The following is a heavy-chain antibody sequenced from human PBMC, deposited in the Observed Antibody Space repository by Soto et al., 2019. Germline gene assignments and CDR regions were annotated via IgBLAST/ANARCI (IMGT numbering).Heavy chain of an antibody. CDR3: ASSRFLECLPPYYGMDV. D-gene: IGHD3-3*01. Sequence: AASVKVSCKASGGTFSSYAISWVRQAPGQGLEWMGGIIPTFGTANYAQKFQGRVTITADESTSPAYMELSSLRSEDTGVYYCASSRFLECLPPYYGMDVWGPGPTVTVSS. CDR2: IIPTFGTA. CDR1: GGTFSSYA. J-gene: IGHJ6*02. V-gene: IGHV1-69*13.